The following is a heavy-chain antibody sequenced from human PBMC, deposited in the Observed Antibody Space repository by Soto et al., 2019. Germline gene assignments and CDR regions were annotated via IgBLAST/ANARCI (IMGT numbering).Heavy chain of an antibody. CDR1: GFTVSSNY. CDR3: ARVSDGENAFDI. J-gene: IGHJ3*02. Sequence: XESLILSFAASGFTVSSNYMSWVRQAPGKGLEWVSVIYSGGSTYYADSVKGRFTISRDNSKNTLYLQMNSLRAEDTAVYYCARVSDGENAFDIWGQGTMVTVSS. V-gene: IGHV3-53*01. CDR2: IYSGGST.